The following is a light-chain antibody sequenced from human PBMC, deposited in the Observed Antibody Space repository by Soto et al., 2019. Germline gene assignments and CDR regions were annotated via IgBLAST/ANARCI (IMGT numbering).Light chain of an antibody. CDR2: GAS. CDR3: QQYESYSPWT. Sequence: EIVMTQAPATLSVSPGEEATLSCRASQSVSSNLAWYQQKPGQAPRLLIYGASTRATGIPARFSGSGSGTEFTLTISNLQPDDFATYYCQQYESYSPWTFGQGTKVDIK. CDR1: QSVSSN. V-gene: IGKV3D-15*01. J-gene: IGKJ1*01.